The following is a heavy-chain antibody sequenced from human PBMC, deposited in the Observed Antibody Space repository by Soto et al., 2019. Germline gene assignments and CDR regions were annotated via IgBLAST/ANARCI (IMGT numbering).Heavy chain of an antibody. CDR2: IYHSGST. V-gene: IGHV4-30-2*01. CDR3: ASFTVTQYYYYGMDV. D-gene: IGHD4-17*01. Sequence: SETLSLTCAVSGGSISSGGYSWSWIRQPPGKGLEWIGYIYHSGSTYYNPSLKSRVTISVDRSKNQFSLKLSSVTAADTAVYYCASFTVTQYYYYGMDVWGQGTTVTVS. CDR1: GGSISSGGYS. J-gene: IGHJ6*02.